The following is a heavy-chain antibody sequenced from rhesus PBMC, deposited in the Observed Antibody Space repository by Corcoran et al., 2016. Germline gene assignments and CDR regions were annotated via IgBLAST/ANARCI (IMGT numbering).Heavy chain of an antibody. CDR1: GYTFTYRS. D-gene: IGHD4-29*01. CDR2: ITPYNGNT. CDR3: AGSSDGWYFDI. Sequence: EMQLVQSEAEVKKPGASVKISCKASGYTFTYRSLHWLRQTPGQGLEWMGWITPYNGNTNYAQKCQDRATITRDRSMSTAYMELSSLRSEDTAVYYCAGSSDGWYFDIWGPGTPITISS. V-gene: IGHV1-69*01. J-gene: IGHJ2*01.